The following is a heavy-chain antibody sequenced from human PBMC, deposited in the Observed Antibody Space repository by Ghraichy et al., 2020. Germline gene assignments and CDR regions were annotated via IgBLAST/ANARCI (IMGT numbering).Heavy chain of an antibody. V-gene: IGHV3-20*01. J-gene: IGHJ3*02. Sequence: GGSLRLSCAASGFTFDDYGMRWVRQAPGKGLEWVSGLYWTGGSTGYTDSVKGRFIISRDNSKNSLYLQMNSLRAEDTALYHCARGNYFMGRAFDIWGQGTKVTVSS. CDR1: GFTFDDYG. D-gene: IGHD1-7*01. CDR2: LYWTGGST. CDR3: ARGNYFMGRAFDI.